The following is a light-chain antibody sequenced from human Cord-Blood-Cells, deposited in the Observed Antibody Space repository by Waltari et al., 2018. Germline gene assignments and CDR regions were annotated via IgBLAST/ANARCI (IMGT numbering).Light chain of an antibody. Sequence: QSALTQPPSASGSPGQSVTISCTGTSSDVGGYNYVSWYQQHPGKAPKLMIYEVSKRPSGVPDRFSGAKAGNTAARTGSGLQAEDEADYDCSSYAGSNNYVFGTGTKVTVL. J-gene: IGLJ1*01. CDR1: SSDVGGYNY. CDR2: EVS. CDR3: SSYAGSNNYV. V-gene: IGLV2-8*01.